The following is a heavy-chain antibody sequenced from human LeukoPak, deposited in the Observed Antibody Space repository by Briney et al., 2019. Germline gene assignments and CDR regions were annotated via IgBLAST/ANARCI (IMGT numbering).Heavy chain of an antibody. V-gene: IGHV4-34*01. CDR3: ASGGGSDSSFDY. CDR1: GGSFSGYY. J-gene: IGHJ4*02. Sequence: PSETLSLTCAVYGGSFSGYYWSWIRQPPGKGLEWIGEINHSGSTNYNPSLKSRVTISVDTSKNQFSLKLSSVTAADTAVYYCASGGGSDSSFDYWGQGTLVTVSS. CDR2: INHSGST. D-gene: IGHD4-11*01.